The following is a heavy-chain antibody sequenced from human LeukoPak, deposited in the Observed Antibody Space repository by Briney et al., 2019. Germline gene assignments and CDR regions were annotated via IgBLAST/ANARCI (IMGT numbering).Heavy chain of an antibody. CDR2: IIPIFGTA. CDR3: ARDHRLQLENWFDP. V-gene: IGHV1-69*13. CDR1: GGTFSSYA. D-gene: IGHD6-13*01. J-gene: IGHJ5*02. Sequence: SVKVSCKASGGTFSSYAISWVRQAPGQGLEWMGGIIPIFGTANYAQKFQGRVTITADESTSTAYMELSSLRSEDTAMYYCARDHRLQLENWFDPWGQGTLVTVSS.